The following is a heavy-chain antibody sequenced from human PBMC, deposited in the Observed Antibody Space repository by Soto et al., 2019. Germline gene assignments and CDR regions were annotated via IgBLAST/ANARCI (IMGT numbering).Heavy chain of an antibody. J-gene: IGHJ5*02. CDR2: INLHNGNT. CDR3: ARGVGSGSYYNHYNWFDP. D-gene: IGHD3-10*01. V-gene: IGHV1-18*01. Sequence: ASGKVSCKASRYTLTNYGISWVRQAPGQGLEWMGWINLHNGNTKYAQKVQGRVTMTTDTSTSTAYMELRSLRSDDTAVYYCARGVGSGSYYNHYNWFDPWGQGTLVTVS. CDR1: RYTLTNYG.